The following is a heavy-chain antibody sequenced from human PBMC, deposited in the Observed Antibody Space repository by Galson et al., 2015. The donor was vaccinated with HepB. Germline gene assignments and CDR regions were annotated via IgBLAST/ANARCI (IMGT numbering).Heavy chain of an antibody. Sequence: SLRLSCAASGFTFSSYAMHWVRQAPGKGLEWVAVISYDGSNKYYADSVKGRFTISRDNSKNTLYLQMNSLRAEDTAVYYCASEGNGDYDYWGQGTLVTVSS. V-gene: IGHV3-30*04. CDR1: GFTFSSYA. CDR2: ISYDGSNK. J-gene: IGHJ4*02. D-gene: IGHD4-17*01. CDR3: ASEGNGDYDY.